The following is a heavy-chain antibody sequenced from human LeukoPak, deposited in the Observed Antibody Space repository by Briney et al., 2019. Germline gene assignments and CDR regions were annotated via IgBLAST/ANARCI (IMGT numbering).Heavy chain of an antibody. Sequence: SETLSLTCAVYGGSFSGYYWSWIRQPPGKGLEWIGEINHSGSTNYNPSLKSRVTISVDTSKNQFSLKLSSVTAADTAVYYCARVEAYDSSAHGGYWGQGTLATVSS. D-gene: IGHD3-22*01. CDR3: ARVEAYDSSAHGGY. V-gene: IGHV4-34*01. CDR2: INHSGST. CDR1: GGSFSGYY. J-gene: IGHJ4*02.